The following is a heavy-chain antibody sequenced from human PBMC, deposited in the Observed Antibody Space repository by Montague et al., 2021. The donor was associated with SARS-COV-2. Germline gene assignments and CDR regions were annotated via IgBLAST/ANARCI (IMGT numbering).Heavy chain of an antibody. CDR2: IYNSGST. J-gene: IGHJ3*02. CDR3: ARAGRGSSWYEVAFDI. D-gene: IGHD6-13*01. Sequence: SETLSLTCTVSGGSISRYSWTWIRQPPGKGLEWIGYIYNSGSTNYNPSLTSRVTISVDTSKNQFSLKLSSVAAADTAVYYCARAGRGSSWYEVAFDIWGQGTRVTVSS. CDR1: GGSISRYS. V-gene: IGHV4-59*01.